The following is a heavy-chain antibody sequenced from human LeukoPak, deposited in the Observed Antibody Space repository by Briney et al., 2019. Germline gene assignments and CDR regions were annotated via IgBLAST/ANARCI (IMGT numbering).Heavy chain of an antibody. Sequence: ASVKVSCKASGYTFTSYYMHWVRQAPGQGLEWMGIINPSGGSTSYAQKFQGRVTMTRNTSISTAYMELSSLRSEDTAVYYCARGAINTIFGVVIIRDPNDAFDIWGQGTMVTVSS. CDR3: ARGAINTIFGVVIIRDPNDAFDI. CDR2: INPSGGST. D-gene: IGHD3-3*01. J-gene: IGHJ3*02. V-gene: IGHV1-46*01. CDR1: GYTFTSYY.